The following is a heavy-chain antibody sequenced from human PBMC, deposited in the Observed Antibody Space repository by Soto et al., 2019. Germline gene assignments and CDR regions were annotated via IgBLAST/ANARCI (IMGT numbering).Heavy chain of an antibody. V-gene: IGHV3-30*18. J-gene: IGHJ6*02. Sequence: GGSLRLSCAASGFTFSSYGMHWVRQAPGKGLEWVAVISYDGSNKYYADSVKGRFTISRDNSKNTLYLQMNSLRAEDTAVYYCAKDVGVDYYYGMDVWGQGATVTVSS. CDR2: ISYDGSNK. D-gene: IGHD1-26*01. CDR3: AKDVGVDYYYGMDV. CDR1: GFTFSSYG.